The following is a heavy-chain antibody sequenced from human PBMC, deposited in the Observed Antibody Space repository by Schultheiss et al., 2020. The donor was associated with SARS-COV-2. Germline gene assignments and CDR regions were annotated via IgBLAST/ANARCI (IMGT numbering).Heavy chain of an antibody. J-gene: IGHJ6*03. Sequence: SVKVSCKASGGTFSSYTISWVRQAPGQGLEWMGRIIPILGIANYAQKFQGRVTMTRNTSISTAYMELSSLRSEDTAVYYCARGGGGGIAARHYYYYYYMDVWGKGTTVTVSS. D-gene: IGHD6-6*01. CDR1: GGTFSSYT. V-gene: IGHV1-69*02. CDR3: ARGGGGGIAARHYYYYYYMDV. CDR2: IIPILGIA.